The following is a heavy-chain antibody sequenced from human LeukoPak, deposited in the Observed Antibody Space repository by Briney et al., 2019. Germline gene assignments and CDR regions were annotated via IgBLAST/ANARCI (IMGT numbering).Heavy chain of an antibody. D-gene: IGHD3-3*01. J-gene: IGHJ6*03. CDR3: AKALTDELMSRSHYNFWSGYHPSGTVYYYMDV. V-gene: IGHV3-23*01. Sequence: GGSLRLSCAASGFRFSSYAMSWVRQAPGKGLEWVSAISSSGSNTNYANSVKGRFIISRDNSKNTLYLQMNSLRAEGTAIYYCAKALTDELMSRSHYNFWSGYHPSGTVYYYMDVWGKGTTVTVSS. CDR1: GFRFSSYA. CDR2: ISSSGSNT.